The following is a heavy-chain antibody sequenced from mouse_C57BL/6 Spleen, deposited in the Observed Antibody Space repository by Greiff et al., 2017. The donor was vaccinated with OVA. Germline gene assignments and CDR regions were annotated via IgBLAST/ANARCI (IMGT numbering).Heavy chain of an antibody. CDR1: GFTFSDYG. CDR3: ARTNLYAMDY. Sequence: EVNLVESGGGLVKPGGSLKLSCAASGFTFSDYGMHWVRQAPEKGLEWVAYISSGSSTIYYADTVKGRFTISRDNAKNTLFLQMTSLRSEDTAMYYCARTNLYAMDYWGQGTSVTVSS. CDR2: ISSGSSTI. V-gene: IGHV5-17*01. J-gene: IGHJ4*01.